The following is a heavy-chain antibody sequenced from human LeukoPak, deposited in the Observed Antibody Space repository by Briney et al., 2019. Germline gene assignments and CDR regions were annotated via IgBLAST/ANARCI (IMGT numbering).Heavy chain of an antibody. V-gene: IGHV6-1*01. Sequence: SQTLSLTCAISGDSVSSNSAAWSWIRQSPSRGLEWLGMTYYKSKWYNDYAVSVKSRITIDPDTSKNQFSLHLNPVTPEDTAIYYCARERDILGNPVEYWGQGILVTVSS. CDR2: TYYKSKWYN. CDR3: ARERDILGNPVEY. D-gene: IGHD5-12*01. CDR1: GDSVSSNSAA. J-gene: IGHJ4*02.